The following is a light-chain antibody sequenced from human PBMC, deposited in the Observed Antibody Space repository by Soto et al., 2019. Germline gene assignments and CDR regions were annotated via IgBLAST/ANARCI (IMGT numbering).Light chain of an antibody. CDR2: GAS. CDR1: QSNSSSY. V-gene: IGKV3-20*01. J-gene: IGKJ4*01. CDR3: QQYGSSPA. Sequence: EIVLTQSPGTLSLSPGERATLSCRASQSNSSSYLAWYQQKPGQAPRLLIYGASSRATGIPDRFSGSGSGTDVTLTISRLEPEDFAVYYCQQYGSSPAFGGGTKVEIK.